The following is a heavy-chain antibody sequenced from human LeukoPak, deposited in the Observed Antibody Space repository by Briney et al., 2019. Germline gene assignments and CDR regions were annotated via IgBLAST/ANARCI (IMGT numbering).Heavy chain of an antibody. V-gene: IGHV4-38-2*01. D-gene: IGHD1-20*01. J-gene: IGHJ4*02. CDR2: IYHIGST. Sequence: SETLSLTCGVSGYSISRGYYWAWIRQPPGKGLEGIGTIYHIGSTYYNPPLESRVTISVDTSKNEFSLNLNSVIAADTAVYYCARAGWIITSGIDYWGQGALVTVSS. CDR1: GYSISRGYY. CDR3: ARAGWIITSGIDY.